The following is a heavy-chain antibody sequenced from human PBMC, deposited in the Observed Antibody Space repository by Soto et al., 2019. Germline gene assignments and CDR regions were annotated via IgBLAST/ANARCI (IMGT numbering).Heavy chain of an antibody. J-gene: IGHJ6*02. Sequence: GGSLRLSCAASGFTFTNAWMNWVRQAPGKGLEWVGRIKGKTTGGTTDYSAPVKGSFTISRDDSKNTLYLQMNSLKSEDTAVYYCTAGLLRSGGMDVWGQGTTVTVSS. CDR3: TAGLLRSGGMDV. CDR1: GFTFTNAW. D-gene: IGHD3-10*01. CDR2: IKGKTTGGTT. V-gene: IGHV3-15*07.